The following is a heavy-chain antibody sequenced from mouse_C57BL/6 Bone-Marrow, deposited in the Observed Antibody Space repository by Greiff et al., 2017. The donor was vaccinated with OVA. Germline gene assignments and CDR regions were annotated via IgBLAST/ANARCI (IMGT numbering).Heavy chain of an antibody. D-gene: IGHD1-1*01. J-gene: IGHJ2*01. CDR1: GYAFSSSW. CDR2: IYPGDGDT. CDR3: ARKDYGRADY. Sequence: VQLQQSGPELVKPGASVKISCKASGYAFSSSWMNWVKQRPGKGLEWIGRIYPGDGDTNYNGKFKGKATLTADKSSSTAYMQLSSLTSEDSAVYFCARKDYGRADYWGQGTTLTVSS. V-gene: IGHV1-82*01.